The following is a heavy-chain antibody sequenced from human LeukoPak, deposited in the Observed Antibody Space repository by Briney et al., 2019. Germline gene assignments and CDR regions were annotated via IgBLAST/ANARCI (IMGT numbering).Heavy chain of an antibody. CDR2: ISHSGST. D-gene: IGHD2-15*01. CDR1: GGSISSSNW. J-gene: IGHJ4*02. Sequence: SGTLSLTCVVFGGSISSSNWWSWVRQPPGKELEWIGEISHSGSTNYNPSLKSRVTISVDKSKNQFSLKLTSVTAADTAVYYCARPCSGGSCFDCWGEGTLVTVSS. CDR3: ARPCSGGSCFDC. V-gene: IGHV4-4*02.